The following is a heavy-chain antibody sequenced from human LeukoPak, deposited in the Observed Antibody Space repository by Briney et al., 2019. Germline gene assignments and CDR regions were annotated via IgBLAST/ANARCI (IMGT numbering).Heavy chain of an antibody. CDR2: LYYSGST. J-gene: IGHJ4*02. V-gene: IGHV4-39*07. CDR1: GFTFSSYA. Sequence: PGGSLRLSCAASGFTFSSYAMSWVRQPPGKGLEWIGSLYYSGSTYYNPSLKSRVTMSVDTSKNQFSLKMNSATAADTAVYFCVRGGPTYYYDSSGYPLDYWGQGTLVTVSS. CDR3: VRGGPTYYYDSSGYPLDY. D-gene: IGHD3-22*01.